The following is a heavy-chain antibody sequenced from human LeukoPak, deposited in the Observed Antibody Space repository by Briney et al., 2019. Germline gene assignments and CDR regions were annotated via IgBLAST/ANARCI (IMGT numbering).Heavy chain of an antibody. CDR3: AKDYDYGDYATDY. CDR1: GFTFSSYG. J-gene: IGHJ4*02. D-gene: IGHD4-17*01. Sequence: GGSLRLSCAASGFTFSSYGMPWVRQSPGKGLEWVAFIPYDGGNKHYADSVKGRFTISRDNSKNTVYLQMNSLRVEDTAVYYCAKDYDYGDYATDYWGQGTLVTVSS. CDR2: IPYDGGNK. V-gene: IGHV3-30*02.